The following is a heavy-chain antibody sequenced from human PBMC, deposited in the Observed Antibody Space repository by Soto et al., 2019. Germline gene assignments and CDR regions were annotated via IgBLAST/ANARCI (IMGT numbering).Heavy chain of an antibody. CDR1: GFTVSSNY. CDR3: ARAADDSSGYPTHFDY. V-gene: IGHV3-53*01. CDR2: IYSGGST. J-gene: IGHJ4*02. Sequence: PGGSLRLSCAASGFTVSSNYMSWVRQAPGKGLEWVSVIYSGGSTYYADSVKGRFTISRDNSKNTLYLQMNSLRAEDTAVYYCARAADDSSGYPTHFDYWGQGTLVTVSS. D-gene: IGHD3-22*01.